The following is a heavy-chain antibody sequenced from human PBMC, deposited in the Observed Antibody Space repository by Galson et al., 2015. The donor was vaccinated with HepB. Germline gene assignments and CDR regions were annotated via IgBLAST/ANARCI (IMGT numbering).Heavy chain of an antibody. J-gene: IGHJ3*02. V-gene: IGHV3-21*01. CDR1: GFTFSSYS. Sequence: SLRLSCAASGFTFSSYSMNWVRQAPGKGLEWVSSISSSSSYIYYADSVKGRFTISRDNAKNSLYLQMNSLRAEDTAVYYCARDLGATISAFDIWGQGTMVTVSS. CDR2: ISSSSSYI. D-gene: IGHD5-12*01. CDR3: ARDLGATISAFDI.